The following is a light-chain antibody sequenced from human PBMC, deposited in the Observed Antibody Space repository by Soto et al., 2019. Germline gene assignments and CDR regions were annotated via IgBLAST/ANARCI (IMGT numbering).Light chain of an antibody. CDR3: SSYTSSRNVV. V-gene: IGLV2-14*01. Sequence: QSALTQPASVSGSPGQSITISCTGTNSDVGGYNYVSWYQQHPGKAPKLMIYDVSNRPSGVSNRFSGSKSGNTASLTISGLQAEDEADYYCSSYTSSRNVVFGGGTKLTVL. J-gene: IGLJ2*01. CDR1: NSDVGGYNY. CDR2: DVS.